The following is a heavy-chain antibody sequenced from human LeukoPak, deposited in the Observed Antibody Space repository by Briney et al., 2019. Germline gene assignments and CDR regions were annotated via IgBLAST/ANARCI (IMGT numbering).Heavy chain of an antibody. D-gene: IGHD6-19*01. J-gene: IGHJ6*03. CDR1: GYTFTGYY. V-gene: IGHV1-2*02. CDR3: ARARASSGWYDYYYYMDV. Sequence: GASVKVSCKASGYTFTGYYMHWVRQAPGQGLEWMGWINPNSGGTNYAQKFQGRVTMTRDTSISTAYMELSRLRSDDTAVYYCARARASSGWYDYYYYMDVWGKGTTVTISS. CDR2: INPNSGGT.